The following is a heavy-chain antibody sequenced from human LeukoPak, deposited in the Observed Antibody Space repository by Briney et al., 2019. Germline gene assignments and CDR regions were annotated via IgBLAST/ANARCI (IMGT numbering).Heavy chain of an antibody. Sequence: GGSLRLSCAASGFTFSTYWMTWVRQAPGKGLEWVANIKPDGSQIYYVDSVKGRFTISRDNAKNSLYLQMNSLRAEDTAVYYCARDSAGVADYWGQGTLVTVSS. CDR1: GFTFSTYW. J-gene: IGHJ4*02. CDR2: IKPDGSQI. D-gene: IGHD3-3*01. V-gene: IGHV3-7*01. CDR3: ARDSAGVADY.